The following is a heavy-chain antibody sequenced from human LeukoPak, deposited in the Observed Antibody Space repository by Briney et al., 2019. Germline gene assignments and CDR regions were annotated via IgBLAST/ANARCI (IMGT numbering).Heavy chain of an antibody. CDR1: GYSISSGYY. J-gene: IGHJ4*02. CDR3: ARLSGAPVRHPIYHFDY. V-gene: IGHV4-38-2*01. CDR2: VYHSGST. D-gene: IGHD1-26*01. Sequence: SETLSLTCAVSGYSISSGYYWGWIRQPPGKGLEWIGNVYHSGSTYKNPSLKSRVSISLDTSSNQCSLKLTSVTAADTAIYYCARLSGAPVRHPIYHFDYWGQGTLVTVSS.